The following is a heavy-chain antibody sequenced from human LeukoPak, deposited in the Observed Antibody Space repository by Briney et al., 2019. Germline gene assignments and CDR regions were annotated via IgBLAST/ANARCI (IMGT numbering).Heavy chain of an antibody. Sequence: GASVKVSCKASGGTFSSYAISWVRQAPGQRLEWMGGIIPIFGTANYAQKFQGRVTITADESTSTAYMELSSLRSEDTAVYYCARDRYSNYPFYYYYGMDVWGQGTTVTVSS. CDR3: ARDRYSNYPFYYYYGMDV. D-gene: IGHD4-11*01. CDR1: GGTFSSYA. V-gene: IGHV1-69*13. J-gene: IGHJ6*02. CDR2: IIPIFGTA.